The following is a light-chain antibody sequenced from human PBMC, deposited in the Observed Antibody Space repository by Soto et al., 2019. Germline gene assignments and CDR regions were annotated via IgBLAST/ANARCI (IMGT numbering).Light chain of an antibody. V-gene: IGKV1-5*03. J-gene: IGKJ2*01. CDR1: QSISSW. CDR3: QQYNSYPYT. CDR2: KAS. Sequence: DIQMTQSPSTLSASVGDRVTITCRASQSISSWLAWYQQKPGKAPKLLIYKASSLESGVPSRFSGSGSGTEFTLPISSLQPDDFATYYCQQYNSYPYTCGQGTKLEIK.